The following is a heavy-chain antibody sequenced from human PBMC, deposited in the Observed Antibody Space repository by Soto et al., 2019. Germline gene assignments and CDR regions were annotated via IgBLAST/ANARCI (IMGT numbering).Heavy chain of an antibody. Sequence: ASVKVSCKASGGTFSSYAISWVRQAPGQGLEWMGGIIPIFGTANYARKFQGRVTITADESTSTAYMELSSLRSEDTAVYYCASTGSLFGVVTDPYYYYYGMDVWGQGTTVTVSS. CDR1: GGTFSSYA. V-gene: IGHV1-69*13. D-gene: IGHD3-3*01. CDR3: ASTGSLFGVVTDPYYYYYGMDV. J-gene: IGHJ6*02. CDR2: IIPIFGTA.